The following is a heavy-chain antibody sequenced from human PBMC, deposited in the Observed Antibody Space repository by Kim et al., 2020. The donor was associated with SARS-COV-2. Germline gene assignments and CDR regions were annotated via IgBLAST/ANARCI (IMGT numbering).Heavy chain of an antibody. D-gene: IGHD4-17*01. CDR3: AKDGGTVNTYYYFDY. V-gene: IGHV3-30*02. J-gene: IGHJ4*02. Sequence: DSVEGRFTSSRDNSKNTLYMQMNSLRAEDKAVYYCAKDGGTVNTYYYFDYWGQGTLVTVSS.